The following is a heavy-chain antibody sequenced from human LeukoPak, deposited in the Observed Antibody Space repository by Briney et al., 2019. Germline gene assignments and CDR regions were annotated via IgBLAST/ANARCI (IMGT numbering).Heavy chain of an antibody. CDR1: GYTFTSYG. D-gene: IGHD2-2*01. V-gene: IGHV1-18*01. Sequence: ASVKVSCKASGYTFTSYGISWVRQAPGQGLEWMGWISAYNGNTNYAQKLQGRVTITRDTSASTAYMELSSLRSEDTAVYYCAGVVVPAAITPGEYFQHWGQGTLVTVSS. J-gene: IGHJ1*01. CDR3: AGVVVPAAITPGEYFQH. CDR2: ISAYNGNT.